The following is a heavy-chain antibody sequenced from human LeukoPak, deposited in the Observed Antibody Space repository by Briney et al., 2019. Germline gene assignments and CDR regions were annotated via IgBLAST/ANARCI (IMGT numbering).Heavy chain of an antibody. CDR1: GFTVSSNY. V-gene: IGHV3-53*01. Sequence: PGGSLRLSCAASGFTVSSNYMSWVRQAPGKGLEWVSVIYSGGSTYYADSVKGRFTISRDNSKNTLYLQMNSLRAEDTAVYYCARGYSSGWYLGNFDYWGQGTLVTVSS. D-gene: IGHD6-19*01. J-gene: IGHJ4*02. CDR3: ARGYSSGWYLGNFDY. CDR2: IYSGGST.